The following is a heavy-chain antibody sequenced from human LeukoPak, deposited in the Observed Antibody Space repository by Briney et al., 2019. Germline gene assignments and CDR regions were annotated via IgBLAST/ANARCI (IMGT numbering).Heavy chain of an antibody. Sequence: GGSLRLSCAASGFTFSSYAMSWVRQAPGKGLEWVSGISGSGASTYYADSVKGRFTISRDDSRNTLYLQMNSLRGDDTAVYYCAKDVGKWESLHFFDYWGQGTLVTVSS. V-gene: IGHV3-23*01. CDR3: AKDVGKWESLHFFDY. CDR2: ISGSGAST. CDR1: GFTFSSYA. J-gene: IGHJ4*02. D-gene: IGHD1-26*01.